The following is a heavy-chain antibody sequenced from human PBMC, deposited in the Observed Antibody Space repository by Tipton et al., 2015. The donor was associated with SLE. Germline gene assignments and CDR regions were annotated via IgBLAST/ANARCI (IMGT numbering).Heavy chain of an antibody. CDR1: GGSFSGYY. CDR2: INHSGST. Sequence: TLSLTCAVYGGSFSGYYWSWIRQPPGKGLEWIGEINHSGSTNYNPSLMSRVTISVDTSKNQFSLKLSSVTAADTAVYYCASRGRMIAVAVRHAFDIWGQGTMVTVSS. V-gene: IGHV4-34*01. CDR3: ASRGRMIAVAVRHAFDI. D-gene: IGHD6-19*01. J-gene: IGHJ3*02.